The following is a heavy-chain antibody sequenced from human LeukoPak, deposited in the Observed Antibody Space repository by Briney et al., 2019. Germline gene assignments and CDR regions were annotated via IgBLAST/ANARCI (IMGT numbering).Heavy chain of an antibody. CDR3: AKRGPYYYGSGSYYKGAQYYFDS. CDR1: GFTFSSYA. V-gene: IGHV4-34*08. J-gene: IGHJ4*02. Sequence: PGGSLRLSCAASGFTFSSYAMSWVRQAPGKGLEWIGEINHSGSINYNPSLKSRVTISVDTSKNQFSLKLSSVTAADTAVYYCAKRGPYYYGSGSYYKGAQYYFDSWGQGPLVTVSS. CDR2: INHSGSI. D-gene: IGHD3-10*01.